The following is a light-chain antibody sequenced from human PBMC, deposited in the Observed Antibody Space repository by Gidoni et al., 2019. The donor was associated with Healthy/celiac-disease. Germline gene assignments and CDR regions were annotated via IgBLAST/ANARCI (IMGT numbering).Light chain of an antibody. Sequence: EIVMTQPHATLSVTRGARATLPCRASQSVSSHLAWYQQNPGQAPRLLIYGASTRATGIPARFSGSGSVTEFTLTISSLPSDDFAVYYCQQYNNWPPWTFGQGTKVEIK. CDR2: GAS. J-gene: IGKJ1*01. CDR3: QQYNNWPPWT. CDR1: QSVSSH. V-gene: IGKV3-15*01.